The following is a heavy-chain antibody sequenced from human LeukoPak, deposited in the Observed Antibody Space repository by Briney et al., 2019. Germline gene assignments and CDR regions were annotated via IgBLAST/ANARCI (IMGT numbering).Heavy chain of an antibody. Sequence: GESLKISCKDSGYSFTSCWIGWVRQMPGIGLEWMGIIYPDDSDTKYSPSFHGHVTISADKSINTAYLQWSSLKASDTAVYYCASRRLCGSDCFAFDIWGQGTMVTVSS. CDR3: ASRRLCGSDCFAFDI. CDR1: GYSFTSCW. V-gene: IGHV5-51*01. CDR2: IYPDDSDT. J-gene: IGHJ3*02. D-gene: IGHD2-21*02.